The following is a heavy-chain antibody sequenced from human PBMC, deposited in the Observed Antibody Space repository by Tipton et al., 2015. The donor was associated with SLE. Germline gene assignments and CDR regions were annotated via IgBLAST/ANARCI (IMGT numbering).Heavy chain of an antibody. Sequence: TLSLTCTVSGGVISEYCWGWIRQPAGKGLEWIGRIYTSGSTNYNPSLQSRVTISRDTSKNQFSLTLSSMTAADTAIYYCAREGPAAAGYFLYWGQGILVTVSS. V-gene: IGHV4-4*07. J-gene: IGHJ4*01. CDR1: GGVISEYC. CDR2: IYTSGST. CDR3: AREGPAAAGYFLY. D-gene: IGHD6-13*01.